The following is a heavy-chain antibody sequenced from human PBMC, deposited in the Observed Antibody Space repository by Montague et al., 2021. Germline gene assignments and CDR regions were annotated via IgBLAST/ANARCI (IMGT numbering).Heavy chain of an antibody. V-gene: IGHV3-15*01. CDR1: GFVFRISW. Sequence: SLRLSCAASGFVFRISWMNWVRQTPGEGLERVGRIKGKSDGGTTHYAAPGKGRFTISRDDSTNTLFLQMNSLKIEDTAVYFCTTDLGDYYDSSGYYFDNWGQGTLVTVSS. CDR3: TTDLGDYYDSSGYYFDN. D-gene: IGHD3-22*01. CDR2: IKGKSDGGTT. J-gene: IGHJ5*02.